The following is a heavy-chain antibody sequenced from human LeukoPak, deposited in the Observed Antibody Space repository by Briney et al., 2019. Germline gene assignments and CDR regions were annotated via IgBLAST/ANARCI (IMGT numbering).Heavy chain of an antibody. D-gene: IGHD5-12*01. CDR2: IGTGGAT. Sequence: GGSLRLSCAASGFTLSRYDMHWVRQATGKGLEWVSAIGTGGATYYAGSVTGRFTISRENAKNSLYLQMNSLGAGDTAVYYCARDSLDIVATIPSYYYGMDVWGQGTTVTVSS. J-gene: IGHJ6*02. CDR3: ARDSLDIVATIPSYYYGMDV. V-gene: IGHV3-13*01. CDR1: GFTLSRYD.